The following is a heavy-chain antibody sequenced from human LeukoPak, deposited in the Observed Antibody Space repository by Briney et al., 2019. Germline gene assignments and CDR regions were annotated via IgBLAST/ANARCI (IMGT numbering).Heavy chain of an antibody. J-gene: IGHJ6*03. CDR3: AREAGLIYFYYIDV. V-gene: IGHV4-34*01. CDR1: DESFSGSY. Sequence: SETLSLTCAVYDESFSGSYWSWIRQPPGKGLEWIGEINHGGSTNYNPSLKSRVTLSVDTSKNQFSLKLTSVTAADTAVYYCAREAGLIYFYYIDVWGKGTTVTVSS. D-gene: IGHD2-8*01. CDR2: INHGGST.